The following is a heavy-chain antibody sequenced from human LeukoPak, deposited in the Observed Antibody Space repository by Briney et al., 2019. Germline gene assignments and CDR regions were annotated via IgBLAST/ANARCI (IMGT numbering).Heavy chain of an antibody. CDR2: ISYDGSNK. CDR3: VRDSPSGYFDY. CDR1: GFTFSSYG. J-gene: IGHJ4*02. V-gene: IGHV3-30*03. D-gene: IGHD3-10*01. Sequence: GGSLRLSCAASGFTFSSYGMHWVRQAPGKGLEWVAVISYDGSNKYYADSVKGRFTISRDNAKNSLYLQMNSLRAEDTAVYYCVRDSPSGYFDYWGQGTQVTVSS.